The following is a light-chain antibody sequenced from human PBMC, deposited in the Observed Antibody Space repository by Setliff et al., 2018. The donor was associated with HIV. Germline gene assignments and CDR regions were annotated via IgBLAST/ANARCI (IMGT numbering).Light chain of an antibody. Sequence: QSALTRPASVSRSPGQSITISCTGTSGDVGNYNLVSWYQHHPGKAPKLIIYEVTKRPSGVSNRFSGSKSGNTAALTISGLQAEDEADYYCCSYAGTSTYVFGTGTKVTVL. J-gene: IGLJ1*01. CDR3: CSYAGTSTYV. CDR1: SGDVGNYNL. CDR2: EVT. V-gene: IGLV2-23*02.